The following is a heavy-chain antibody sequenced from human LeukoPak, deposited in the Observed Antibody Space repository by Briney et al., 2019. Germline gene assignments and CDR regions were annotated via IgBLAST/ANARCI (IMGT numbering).Heavy chain of an antibody. V-gene: IGHV3-30*18. CDR2: ISYDGTKK. CDR3: TKGPDPGGFGY. Sequence: GGSLRLSCAASGFTFSDYGIHWVRQAPGKGLQWVAVISYDGTKKYYADSVKGRLTISRDNSNNTLYQQINSLKAEDTAVNYCTKGPDPGGFGYWGQGTLVTVSS. J-gene: IGHJ4*02. D-gene: IGHD3-10*01. CDR1: GFTFSDYG.